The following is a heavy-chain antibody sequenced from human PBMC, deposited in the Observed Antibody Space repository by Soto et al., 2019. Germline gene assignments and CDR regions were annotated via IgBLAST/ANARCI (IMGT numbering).Heavy chain of an antibody. CDR1: GDTFTDYY. D-gene: IGHD2-21*02. J-gene: IGHJ4*02. V-gene: IGHV1-46*01. Sequence: QVQLVQSGAEVKKPGASVKVSCKASGDTFTDYYIHWVRQAPGQGLEWMGTVNPSGGHTTYAQHFLGRMTLTRDPATGTLCLALTSLTSEDTDVYYCASGGRVVVVTAALDYWGQGTLVTVSS. CDR3: ASGGRVVVVTAALDY. CDR2: VNPSGGHT.